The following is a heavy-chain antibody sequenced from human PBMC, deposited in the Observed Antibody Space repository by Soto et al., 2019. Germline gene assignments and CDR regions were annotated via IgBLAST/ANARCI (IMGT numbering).Heavy chain of an antibody. CDR3: ARVALCSGGSCYQDYYYYYMDV. V-gene: IGHV1-18*01. Sequence: QVQLVQSGAEVKKPGASVKVSCKASGYTFTSYGISWVRQAPGQGLEWMGWISAYNGNTNYAQKLQGRVTMTTDTSTSTAYMELRSLRSADTAVYYWARVALCSGGSCYQDYYYYYMDVWGKGTTVTVSS. CDR1: GYTFTSYG. J-gene: IGHJ6*03. CDR2: ISAYNGNT. D-gene: IGHD2-15*01.